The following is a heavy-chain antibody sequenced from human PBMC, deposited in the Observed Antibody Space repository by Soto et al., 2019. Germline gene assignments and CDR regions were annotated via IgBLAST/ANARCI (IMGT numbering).Heavy chain of an antibody. CDR1: GGTFSSYA. CDR3: ARGAVLRFLEWLSSGVWFDP. CDR2: IIPIFGTA. D-gene: IGHD3-3*01. Sequence: GASLKVSWKASGGTFSSYAISCVRQAPGQGLEWMGGIIPIFGTANYAQKFQGRVTITADKSTSTAYMELSSLRSEDTAVYYCARGAVLRFLEWLSSGVWFDPWGQGTLVTAPQ. V-gene: IGHV1-69*06. J-gene: IGHJ5*02.